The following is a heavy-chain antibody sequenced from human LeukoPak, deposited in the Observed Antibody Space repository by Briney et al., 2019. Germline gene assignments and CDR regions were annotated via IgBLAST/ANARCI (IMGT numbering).Heavy chain of an antibody. CDR3: ARTGLGGRGVIITNPYNWFDP. V-gene: IGHV3-74*01. CDR1: GFTFSSYW. CDR2: INSDGSST. Sequence: PGGSLRLSCAASGFTFSSYWMHWVRQAPGKGLVWVSRINSDGSSTSYADSVKGRFTISRGNAKNTLYLQMNSLRAEDTAVYYCARTGLGGRGVIITNPYNWFDPWGQGTLVTVSS. J-gene: IGHJ5*02. D-gene: IGHD3-10*01.